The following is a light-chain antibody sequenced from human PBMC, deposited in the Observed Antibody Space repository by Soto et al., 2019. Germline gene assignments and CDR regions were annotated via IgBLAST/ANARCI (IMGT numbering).Light chain of an antibody. Sequence: SALTQPASVSGSPGQSITLSCIGTSSDIGDYDYVSWYQRHPGRAPQLIIFDVNNRPSGVSNRFSGSKSGNTASLTISGLQAEDEADYYCTSYSSGSTHVVFGGGTQLTVL. J-gene: IGLJ2*01. V-gene: IGLV2-14*01. CDR2: DVN. CDR1: SSDIGDYDY. CDR3: TSYSSGSTHVV.